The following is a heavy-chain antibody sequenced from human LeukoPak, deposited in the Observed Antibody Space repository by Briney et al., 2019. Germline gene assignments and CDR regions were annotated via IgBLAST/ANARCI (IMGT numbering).Heavy chain of an antibody. Sequence: PGGSLRLSCAASGFTFSSYAMSWVRQAPGKGLEWVSSISSSSSYIYYADSVKGRFTISRDNAKNSLYLQMNSLRAEDTAVYYCASLSDSSEIVAFDIWGQGTMVTVSS. V-gene: IGHV3-21*01. CDR3: ASLSDSSEIVAFDI. J-gene: IGHJ3*02. D-gene: IGHD3-22*01. CDR2: ISSSSSYI. CDR1: GFTFSSYA.